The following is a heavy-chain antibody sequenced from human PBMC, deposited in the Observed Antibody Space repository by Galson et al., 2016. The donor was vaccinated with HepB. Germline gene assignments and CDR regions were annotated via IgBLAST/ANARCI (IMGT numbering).Heavy chain of an antibody. CDR3: ARDRILEFPLIGAGMDV. J-gene: IGHJ6*02. D-gene: IGHD3-3*01. V-gene: IGHV1-46*01. Sequence: SVKVSCKASGYTFSDYYMHWVRQAPGQGLEWMGIINSYGGGASYAQKFQDRVTMTTDTSTSTIYMEVSSLRSDDTAVYYCARDRILEFPLIGAGMDVWGQGTTVTVSS. CDR1: GYTFSDYY. CDR2: INSYGGGA.